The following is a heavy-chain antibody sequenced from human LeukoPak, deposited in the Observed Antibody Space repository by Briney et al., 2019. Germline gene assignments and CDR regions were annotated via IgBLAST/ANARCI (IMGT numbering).Heavy chain of an antibody. V-gene: IGHV1-69*04. J-gene: IGHJ3*02. CDR3: ASFNDISGSYHMNAFDI. CDR2: IIPILGIA. D-gene: IGHD1-26*01. Sequence: ASVKVSCKASGGTFSSYAISWVRQAPGQGLEWMGRIIPILGIANYAQKFQGRVTITADESTSTAYMELSSLRSEDTAVYYCASFNDISGSYHMNAFDIWGQGTMVTVSS. CDR1: GGTFSSYA.